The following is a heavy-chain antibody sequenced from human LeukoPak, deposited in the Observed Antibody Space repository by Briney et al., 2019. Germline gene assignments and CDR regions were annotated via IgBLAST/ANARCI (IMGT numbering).Heavy chain of an antibody. J-gene: IGHJ4*02. D-gene: IGHD3-16*02. V-gene: IGHV3-23*01. Sequence: PGGSLRLSCAASGFTFSSYAMSWVRQAPGKGLEWVSAISGSGGSTYYADSVKGRFTISRDNSKNTLYLQMNSLRAEDTAVYYCAKSFRLRLGELSLFWGQGTLVTVSS. CDR3: AKSFRLRLGELSLF. CDR2: ISGSGGST. CDR1: GFTFSSYA.